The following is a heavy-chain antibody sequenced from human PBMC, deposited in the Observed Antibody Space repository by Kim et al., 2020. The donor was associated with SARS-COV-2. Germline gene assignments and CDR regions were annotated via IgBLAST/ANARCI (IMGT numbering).Heavy chain of an antibody. V-gene: IGHV3-7*03. J-gene: IGHJ1*01. D-gene: IGHD3-10*01. CDR2: IKQDGSEI. Sequence: GGSLRLSCAASGFTFSSYWMTWVRQAPGKGLEWVANIKQDGSEIYYVDSVKGRFTISRDNAKNSLYLQMDSLRAEDTAVYYCARDHVYYGSGSYYEYFQHWGQGTLVTVSS. CDR1: GFTFSSYW. CDR3: ARDHVYYGSGSYYEYFQH.